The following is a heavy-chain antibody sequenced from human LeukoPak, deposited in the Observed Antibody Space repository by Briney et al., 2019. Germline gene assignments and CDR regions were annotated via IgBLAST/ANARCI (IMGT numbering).Heavy chain of an antibody. CDR1: GFTFSSYA. J-gene: IGHJ4*02. V-gene: IGHV3-23*01. Sequence: PGGSLRLSCAASGFTFSSYAMSWVRQAPGKGLEWVSVISDSGDNTYYADSVKGRLTISRDNSKNTLYLQMNDLRDEDTVVYYCAGDKSVYYDTSGSRFDYWGQGTLVTVSS. CDR3: AGDKSVYYDTSGSRFDY. D-gene: IGHD3-22*01. CDR2: ISDSGDNT.